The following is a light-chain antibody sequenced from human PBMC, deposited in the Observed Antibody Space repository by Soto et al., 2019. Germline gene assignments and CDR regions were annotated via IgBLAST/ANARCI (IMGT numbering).Light chain of an antibody. CDR2: DVS. J-gene: IGLJ1*01. V-gene: IGLV2-14*01. CDR1: SSDVGAYNY. CDR3: SSYTSSSTPYV. Sequence: QSALTQPASVSGSPGQSITISCTGTSSDVGAYNYVSWYQQQPGKVPKLMIYDVSNRPSGVSNRFSGSKSGTTASLTISGLQSEDEADYYCSSYTSSSTPYVFGTGTKLTVL.